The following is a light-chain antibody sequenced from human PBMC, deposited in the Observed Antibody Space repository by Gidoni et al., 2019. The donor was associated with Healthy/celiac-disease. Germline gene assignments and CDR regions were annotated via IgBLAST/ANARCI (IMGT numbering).Light chain of an antibody. Sequence: EIVLTQSPATLFLSPGERATLSCRASQSVSSYLAWYQQKPGQAPRLLIYDASNMATGIPARFSGSGSGTDFTLNISSLEPEDFAVYYCQQRSNWPFGPGTKVEIK. CDR1: QSVSSY. V-gene: IGKV3-11*01. CDR3: QQRSNWP. J-gene: IGKJ3*01. CDR2: DAS.